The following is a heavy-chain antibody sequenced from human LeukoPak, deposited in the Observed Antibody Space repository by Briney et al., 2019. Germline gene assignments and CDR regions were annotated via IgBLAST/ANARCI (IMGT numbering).Heavy chain of an antibody. CDR1: GYTLTELS. J-gene: IGHJ3*02. CDR3: ARAGGPFNWNDRGDAFDI. V-gene: IGHV1-24*01. Sequence: ASVKVSCKVSGYTLTELSMHWVRQAPGKGLEWMGGFDPEDGETIYAQKFQGRVTMTEDTSTDTAYMELSSLRSEDTAVYYCARAGGPFNWNDRGDAFDIWGQGTMVTVSS. CDR2: FDPEDGET. D-gene: IGHD1-20*01.